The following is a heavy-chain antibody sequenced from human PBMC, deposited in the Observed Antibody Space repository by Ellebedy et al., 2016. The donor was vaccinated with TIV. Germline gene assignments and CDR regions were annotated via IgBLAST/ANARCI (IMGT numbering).Heavy chain of an antibody. J-gene: IGHJ4*02. Sequence: GESLKISCVASGFTFRSHGIYWVRQAPGKGLEWVAVLSSDGSNKYYADSVKGRFTISRDNSKNTLYPQMNSLRTDDMAVYYCARGGSSGSSDYWGQGTLVTVSS. D-gene: IGHD3-10*01. CDR1: GFTFRSHG. V-gene: IGHV3-30*03. CDR3: ARGGSSGSSDY. CDR2: LSSDGSNK.